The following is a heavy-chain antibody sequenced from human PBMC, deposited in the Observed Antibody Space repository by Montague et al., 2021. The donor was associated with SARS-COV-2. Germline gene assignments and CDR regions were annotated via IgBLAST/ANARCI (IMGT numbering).Heavy chain of an antibody. V-gene: IGHV3-48*02. J-gene: IGHJ6*02. Sequence: SRRLSCAASGFTLKTSGMTRVRQAPGKGLEWVSYISSSSSTIYYADSVKGRFTIYRDNAKNSLYLQMNSLRDEDTAVYYCARDLGLVPAMVYYYYYGMDVWGQGTTVTVSS. D-gene: IGHD5-18*01. CDR2: ISSSSSTI. CDR3: ARDLGLVPAMVYYYYYGMDV. CDR1: GFTLKTSG.